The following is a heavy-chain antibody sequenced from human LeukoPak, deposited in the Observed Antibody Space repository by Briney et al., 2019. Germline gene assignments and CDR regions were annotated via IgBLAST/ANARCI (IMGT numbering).Heavy chain of an antibody. Sequence: SETLSLTCAVYGGSFSGYYWSWIRQPPGKGLEWIGEINHSGSTNYNPSLKSRVTISVDTSKNQFSLKLSSVTAADTAVYYCARGGGSYDYWGQGTLVTVSS. D-gene: IGHD2-15*01. CDR1: GGSFSGYY. V-gene: IGHV4-34*01. CDR2: INHSGST. CDR3: ARGGGSYDY. J-gene: IGHJ4*02.